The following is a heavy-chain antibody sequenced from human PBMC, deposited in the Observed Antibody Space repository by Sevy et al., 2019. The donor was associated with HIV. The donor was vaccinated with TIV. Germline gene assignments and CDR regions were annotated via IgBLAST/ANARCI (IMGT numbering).Heavy chain of an antibody. J-gene: IGHJ5*02. V-gene: IGHV3-53*01. CDR3: ARGYCGGGSCTAFDP. CDR2: MYSGGSP. Sequence: GGSLRLSCAASGFSISNNYTAWVRQAPGKGLEWVSVMYSGGSPYYADSVKGRFALSRDMSKNTVYLQMNSLRAEDTAVSYCARGYCGGGSCTAFDPWGQGTLVTVSS. CDR1: GFSISNNY. D-gene: IGHD2-15*01.